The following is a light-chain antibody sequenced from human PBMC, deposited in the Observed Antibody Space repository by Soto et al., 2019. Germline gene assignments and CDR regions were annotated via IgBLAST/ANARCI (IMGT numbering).Light chain of an antibody. CDR2: GNS. CDR3: QSYERSLSGYVV. J-gene: IGLJ2*01. Sequence: QSVLTQPPAVSGAPGQRVTISCTGSRSNIGAGYDVHWYQQLPGTAPKLLLYGNSNRPSGVPDRFSGSKSGTSASLAITGLQAEDEADYYCQSYERSLSGYVVFGGGTKLTVL. V-gene: IGLV1-40*01. CDR1: RSNIGAGYD.